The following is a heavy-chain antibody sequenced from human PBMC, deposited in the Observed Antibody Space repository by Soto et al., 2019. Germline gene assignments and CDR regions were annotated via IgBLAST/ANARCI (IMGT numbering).Heavy chain of an antibody. CDR1: GYTFTSYG. CDR3: ARERTTISMDV. D-gene: IGHD3-9*01. CDR2: MNPNSGNT. Sequence: ASVKGSCRASGYTFTSYGISWVRQATGQGLEWMGWMNPNSGNTGYAQKFQGSVTMTRNTSISTAYMELSSLRSEDTAVYYCARERTTISMDVWGQGTTVTVSS. J-gene: IGHJ6*02. V-gene: IGHV1-8*02.